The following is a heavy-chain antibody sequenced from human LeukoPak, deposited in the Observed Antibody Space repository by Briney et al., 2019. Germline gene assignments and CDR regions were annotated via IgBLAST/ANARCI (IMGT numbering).Heavy chain of an antibody. CDR2: ISGSGGST. V-gene: IGHV3-23*01. CDR3: AKVSARELLEDY. D-gene: IGHD1-26*01. CDR1: GFTFSSYA. J-gene: IGHJ4*02. Sequence: GGSLRLSCAASGFTFSSYAMSWVRQAPGKGLEWVSAISGSGGSTYYADSVKGRFTISRDNSKNTLYLQMNSLRAEDTAVYYGAKVSARELLEDYWGQGTLVTVSS.